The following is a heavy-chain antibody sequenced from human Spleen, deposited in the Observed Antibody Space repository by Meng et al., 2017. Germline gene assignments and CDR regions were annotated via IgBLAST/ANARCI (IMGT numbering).Heavy chain of an antibody. J-gene: IGHJ4*02. CDR1: GFTFSNAW. CDR3: ATDIYFDY. V-gene: IGHV3-15*01. Sequence: GESLKISCAASGFTFSNAWMSWVRQAPGKGLEWVGRIKSKTDGGTTDYAAPVKGRFTISRDDSKNRLYLQMNSLKTEDTAVYYCATDIYFDYWGQGTLVTVSS. CDR2: IKSKTDGGTT.